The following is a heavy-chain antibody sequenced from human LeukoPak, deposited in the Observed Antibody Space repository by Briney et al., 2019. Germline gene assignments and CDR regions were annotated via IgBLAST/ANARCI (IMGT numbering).Heavy chain of an antibody. Sequence: GRSLRLSCAASGFTFSSYAMHWVRQAPGKGLEWVAVISYDGSNKYYADSVKGRFTISRDNSKNTLYLQMNSLRAEDTAVYYCARGFGAPGAFDIWGQGTMVTVSS. J-gene: IGHJ3*02. CDR1: GFTFSSYA. D-gene: IGHD3-16*01. CDR3: ARGFGAPGAFDI. CDR2: ISYDGSNK. V-gene: IGHV3-30-3*01.